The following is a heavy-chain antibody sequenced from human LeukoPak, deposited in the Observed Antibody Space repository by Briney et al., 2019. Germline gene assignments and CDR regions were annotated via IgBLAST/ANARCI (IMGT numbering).Heavy chain of an antibody. Sequence: GGSLRLSCAASGFTFRNYGMSWVRRAPGKGLEWISGITESGHDKHYVDSVKGRFTISRDNSNNTLFLQMKSLRVEDTAIYYCAEMRSSGTNWFDPWGQGTLVSVSS. CDR3: AEMRSSGTNWFDP. D-gene: IGHD1-14*01. CDR1: GFTFRNYG. J-gene: IGHJ5*02. CDR2: ITESGHDK. V-gene: IGHV3-23*01.